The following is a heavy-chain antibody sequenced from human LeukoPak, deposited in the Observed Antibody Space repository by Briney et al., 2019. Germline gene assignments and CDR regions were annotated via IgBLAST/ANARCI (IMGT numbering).Heavy chain of an antibody. V-gene: IGHV4-4*07. Sequence: SETLSLTCTVSGGSISSYYWSWIRQPPGKGLEWIGRIYTSGSTNYNPSLKSRVTMSVDTSKNQFSLKLSSVTAADTAVYYCARPSIPSAAASALDIWGQGTMVTVS. J-gene: IGHJ3*02. D-gene: IGHD2-2*01. CDR1: GGSISSYY. CDR2: IYTSGST. CDR3: ARPSIPSAAASALDI.